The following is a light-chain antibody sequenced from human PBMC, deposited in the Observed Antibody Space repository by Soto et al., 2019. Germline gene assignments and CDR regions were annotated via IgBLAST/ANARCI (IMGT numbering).Light chain of an antibody. V-gene: IGLV2-8*01. CDR1: SSDVGAYNY. CDR3: AAWDDSLTGPV. Sequence: QSALTQPPSASGSPGQSVTISCTGTSSDVGAYNYVSWYQQHPGKAPKLLIYNNNQRPSGVPDRFSGSKSGTSASLAISGLQSEDEADYYCAAWDDSLTGPVFGTGTKLTVL. CDR2: NNN. J-gene: IGLJ1*01.